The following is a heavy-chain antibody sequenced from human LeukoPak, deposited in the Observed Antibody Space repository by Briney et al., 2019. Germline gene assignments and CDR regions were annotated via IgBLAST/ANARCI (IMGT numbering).Heavy chain of an antibody. CDR3: ARDPYYYTSGSYVYFDS. D-gene: IGHD3-10*01. Sequence: SETLSLTCTVSGDSFSSSNCYWAWIRQPPGKGLEWIGSIYYSGSGNTYYNPSLKSRVTISVDTSKNQLSLKLSSVTAADTAVYYCARDPYYYTSGSYVYFDSWGQGTLVTVSS. CDR2: IYYSGSGNT. CDR1: GDSFSSSNCY. V-gene: IGHV4-39*07. J-gene: IGHJ4*02.